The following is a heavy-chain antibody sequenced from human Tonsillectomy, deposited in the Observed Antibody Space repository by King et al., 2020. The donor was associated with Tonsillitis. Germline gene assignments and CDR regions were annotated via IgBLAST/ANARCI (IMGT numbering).Heavy chain of an antibody. Sequence: VQLQESGPGVVKPSETLSLTCTVSGGSISSYYWSWIRQPPGQGLEWIGYIYYSGSTNSNPSLKSRVTISVDTSKSQFFLNLSSVTAADTAVYYCARDYTGTKQYEYWGQGTLVTVSS. CDR3: ARDYTGTKQYEY. CDR1: GGSISSYY. V-gene: IGHV4-59*01. D-gene: IGHD1/OR15-1a*01. CDR2: IYYSGST. J-gene: IGHJ4*02.